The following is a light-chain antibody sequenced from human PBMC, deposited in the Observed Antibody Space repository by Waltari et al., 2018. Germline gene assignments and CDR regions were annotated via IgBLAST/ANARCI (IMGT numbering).Light chain of an antibody. CDR3: GTWDSSLSAGHYV. CDR1: SSNTGNNY. CDR2: ENN. V-gene: IGLV1-51*02. Sequence: QSVSTQPPSVSAAPGQKVTISCSGSSSNTGNNYVSWYQQLPGTAPTLLIYENNKRPSGIPDRFSGSKSGTSATLGITGLQTGDEADYYCGTWDSSLSAGHYVFGTGTKVTVL. J-gene: IGLJ1*01.